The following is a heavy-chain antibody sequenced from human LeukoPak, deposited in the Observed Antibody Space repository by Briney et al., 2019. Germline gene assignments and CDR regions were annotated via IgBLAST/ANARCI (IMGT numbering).Heavy chain of an antibody. V-gene: IGHV3-30*18. CDR2: ISYDGSNK. D-gene: IGHD6-6*01. CDR3: AKDRFLYSSSFSFDY. J-gene: IGHJ4*02. Sequence: PGGSLRLSCAASGFTFRSYGMHWVRQAPGKGLEWVAVISYDGSNKYYADSVKGRFTISRDNSKNTLYLQMNSLRAEDTAVYYCAKDRFLYSSSFSFDYWGQGTLVTVSS. CDR1: GFTFRSYG.